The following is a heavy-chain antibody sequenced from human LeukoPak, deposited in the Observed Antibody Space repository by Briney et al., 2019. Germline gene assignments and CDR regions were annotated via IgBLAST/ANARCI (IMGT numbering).Heavy chain of an antibody. CDR2: IYYSGST. CDR3: ARDLPRSGRDAFDI. CDR1: GGSISSYY. D-gene: IGHD3-10*01. Sequence: SETLSLTCTVSGGSISSYYWSWIRQPPGKGLEWIGYIYYSGSTNYNPSLKSRVTISVDTSKNQFSLKLNSVTAADTAVYYCARDLPRSGRDAFDIWGQGTMVTVSS. V-gene: IGHV4-59*01. J-gene: IGHJ3*02.